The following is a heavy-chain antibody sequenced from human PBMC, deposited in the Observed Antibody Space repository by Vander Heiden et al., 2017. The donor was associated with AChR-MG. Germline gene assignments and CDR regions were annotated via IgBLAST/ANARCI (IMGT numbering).Heavy chain of an antibody. D-gene: IGHD6-13*01. CDR2: ISYDGSNK. Sequence: QVQLVESGGGVVQPGRSLRLSCAASGFTFSSYGMHWVRQAPGKGLEWVAVISYDGSNKYYADSVKGRFTISRDNSKNTLYLQMNSLRAEDTAVYYCAKDWYLAAAGLGLDNFDYWGQGTLVTVSS. J-gene: IGHJ4*02. V-gene: IGHV3-30*18. CDR3: AKDWYLAAAGLGLDNFDY. CDR1: GFTFSSYG.